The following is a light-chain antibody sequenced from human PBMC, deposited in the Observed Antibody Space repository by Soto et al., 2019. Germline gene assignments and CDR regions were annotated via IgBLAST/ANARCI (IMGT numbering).Light chain of an antibody. CDR3: SSFSSDTTLFV. J-gene: IGLJ7*01. V-gene: IGLV2-14*01. Sequence: QSALTQPASVSGSPGQSITISCTGTSSDVGGYNYVSWYQQHPGKGPRLMIYEVSNRPSGVSNRFSGSKSGNTASLTISGLQAEDEADYYCSSFSSDTTLFVFGGGTQLTVL. CDR2: EVS. CDR1: SSDVGGYNY.